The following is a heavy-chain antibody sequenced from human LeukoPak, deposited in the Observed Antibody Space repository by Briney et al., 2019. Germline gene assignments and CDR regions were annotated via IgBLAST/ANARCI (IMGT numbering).Heavy chain of an antibody. CDR3: ARDNPNDSSGYYEY. J-gene: IGHJ4*02. D-gene: IGHD3-22*01. Sequence: SETLSLTCTVSGGSISSSSYYWGWIRQPPGKGLEWIGSIYYSGSTYYNPSLKSRVTISVDTSKNQFSLKLSSVTAADTAVYYCARDNPNDSSGYYEYWGQGTLVTVSS. V-gene: IGHV4-39*07. CDR1: GGSISSSSYY. CDR2: IYYSGST.